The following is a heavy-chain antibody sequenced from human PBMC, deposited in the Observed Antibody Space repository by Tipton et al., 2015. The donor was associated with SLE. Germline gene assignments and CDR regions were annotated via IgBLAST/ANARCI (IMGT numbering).Heavy chain of an antibody. D-gene: IGHD1-26*01. Sequence: TLSLTCTVSGGSISGYYWWWVRQPAGKGLEWIGRIYTSASTIYNPSLKSRVTRSSDTPKNQFSLRVRSVTAADTAVYYCARGGGSYYDYWGQGTLVTVSS. V-gene: IGHV4-4*07. J-gene: IGHJ4*02. CDR2: IYTSAST. CDR3: ARGGGSYYDY. CDR1: GGSISGYY.